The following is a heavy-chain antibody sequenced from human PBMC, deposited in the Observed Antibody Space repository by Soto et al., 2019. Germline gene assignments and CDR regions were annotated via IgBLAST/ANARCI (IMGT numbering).Heavy chain of an antibody. CDR3: ETRQLPGGNRFYYDY. CDR1: GGSFSGNY. Sequence: QVQLQQWGAGLLKPSETLSLTCTVYGGSFSGNYWSWIRQPPGMGLEWMGEISHGGSTNYNPSLIRRGTISVDTSKNQYSLKLSTVSAADTAMYYCETRQLPGGNRFYYDYWGQETLVTVSS. J-gene: IGHJ4*02. CDR2: ISHGGST. D-gene: IGHD2-15*01. V-gene: IGHV4-34*01.